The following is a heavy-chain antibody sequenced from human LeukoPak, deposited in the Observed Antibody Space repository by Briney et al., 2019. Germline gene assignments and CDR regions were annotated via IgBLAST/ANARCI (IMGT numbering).Heavy chain of an antibody. J-gene: IGHJ4*02. V-gene: IGHV3-11*04. Sequence: GGSLRLSCAASGFTFSDYYMSWIRQAPGKGLEWVSYISSSGSTIYYADSVKGRFTISRDNAKNSLYLQMNSLRAEDTAVYYCAKVQTTGIAVAGTLDYWGQGTLVTVSS. CDR3: AKVQTTGIAVAGTLDY. CDR2: ISSSGSTI. D-gene: IGHD6-19*01. CDR1: GFTFSDYY.